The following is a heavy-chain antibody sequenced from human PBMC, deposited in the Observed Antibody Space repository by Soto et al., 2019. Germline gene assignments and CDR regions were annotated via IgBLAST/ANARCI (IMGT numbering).Heavy chain of an antibody. J-gene: IGHJ4*02. CDR2: ISANNVDT. CDR1: GYTFTSYG. D-gene: IGHD2-8*01. CDR3: ARSGAYCTSITCLFDSF. V-gene: IGHV1-18*01. Sequence: QAQLVQSGGEVKKPGASVKVSCRASGYTFTSYGYAWVRQAPGQGLEWMGWISANNVDTTYAQKFQDRVTLTTDTATTTAHMELRKLGSDDTAVYYCARSGAYCTSITCLFDSFWGVGTLVTVSS.